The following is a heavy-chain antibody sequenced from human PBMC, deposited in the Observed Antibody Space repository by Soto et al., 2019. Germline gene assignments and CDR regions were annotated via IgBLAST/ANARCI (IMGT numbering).Heavy chain of an antibody. CDR3: ARGASWDTAMVENYYYYGMDV. V-gene: IGHV1-69*13. Sequence: SVKVSCKASGGTFSSYAISWVRQAPGQGLEWMGGIIPIFGTANYAQKFQGRVTITADESTSTAYMELSSLRSEDTAVYYCARGASWDTAMVENYYYYGMDVWGQGTTVTV. CDR2: IIPIFGTA. J-gene: IGHJ6*02. D-gene: IGHD5-18*01. CDR1: GGTFSSYA.